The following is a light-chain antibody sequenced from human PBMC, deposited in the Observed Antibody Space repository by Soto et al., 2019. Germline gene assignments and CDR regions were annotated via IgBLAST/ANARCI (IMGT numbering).Light chain of an antibody. J-gene: IGLJ1*01. CDR3: LSYTTSSSYV. CDR1: SSDVGAYNR. V-gene: IGLV2-14*01. CDR2: EVS. Sequence: QSVLTQPASVSGSPGQSITISCTGTSSDVGAYNRVSWYQQHSGKAPKLMIYEVSNRPSGVSNRFSGSKSGNTASLTISGLQAEDEADYYCLSYTTSSSYVF.